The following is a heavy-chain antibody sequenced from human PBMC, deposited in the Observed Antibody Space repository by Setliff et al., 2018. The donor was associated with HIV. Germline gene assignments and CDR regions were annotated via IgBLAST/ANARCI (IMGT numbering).Heavy chain of an antibody. CDR2: ISWNSGSI. J-gene: IGHJ4*02. V-gene: IGHV3-9*01. CDR3: AGPYFFTY. CDR1: GFTFDDYA. Sequence: SLRLSCAASGFTFDDYAMHWVRQAPGKGLEWVSGISWNSGSIGYADSVKGRFTISRDNAKNSLYLQMNSLRAEDTAVYYCAGPYFFTYWGQGTLVTVSS. D-gene: IGHD1-26*01.